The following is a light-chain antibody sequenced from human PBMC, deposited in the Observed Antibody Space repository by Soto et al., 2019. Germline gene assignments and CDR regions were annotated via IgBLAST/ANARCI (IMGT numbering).Light chain of an antibody. V-gene: IGLV2-8*01. CDR2: EVT. J-gene: IGLJ3*02. CDR1: SSDVGGYNY. Sequence: QSALTQPPSASGSPGQSVTISCTGTSSDVGGYNYVSWYQQYPGRAPQLMIYEVTKRPSGVPDRFSGSKSGNTASLTVSGRQAADEAAYYCGSYEASNNFYFVFGGGTQLTVL. CDR3: GSYEASNNFYFV.